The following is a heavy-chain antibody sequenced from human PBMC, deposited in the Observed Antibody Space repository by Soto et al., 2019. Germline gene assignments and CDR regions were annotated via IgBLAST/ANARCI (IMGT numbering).Heavy chain of an antibody. D-gene: IGHD6-19*01. Sequence: QVQLVESGGGVVQPGRSLRLSCAASGFTFSSYGMHWVRQAPGKGLEWVAVISYDGSNKYYADSVKGRFTISRDNSKNTLYLQMNSLRAEATVVYYCAKDSSGWYFQFYYYGMDVWGQGTTVTVSS. CDR2: ISYDGSNK. CDR3: AKDSSGWYFQFYYYGMDV. CDR1: GFTFSSYG. V-gene: IGHV3-30*18. J-gene: IGHJ6*02.